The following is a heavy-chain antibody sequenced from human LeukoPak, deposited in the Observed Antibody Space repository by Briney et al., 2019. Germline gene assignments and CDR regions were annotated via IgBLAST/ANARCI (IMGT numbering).Heavy chain of an antibody. CDR2: ISAYNGNT. CDR3: ARGPRHYFGAGSAPPDFDY. J-gene: IGHJ4*02. V-gene: IGHV1-18*01. D-gene: IGHD3-10*01. Sequence: ASVKVSCKASDYTFRMYGNHWVRQAPGQGLERMAWISAYNGNTDYAQKVQGRVTVTTDTSTDTAYMELRSLRSDDTAVYYCARGPRHYFGAGSAPPDFDYWGQGTLVTVSS. CDR1: DYTFRMYG.